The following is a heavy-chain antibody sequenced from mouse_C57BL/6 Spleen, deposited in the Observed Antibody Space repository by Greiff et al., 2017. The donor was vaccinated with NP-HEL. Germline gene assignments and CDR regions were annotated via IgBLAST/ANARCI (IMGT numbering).Heavy chain of an antibody. Sequence: VKLMESGAELVKPGASVKMSCKASGYTFTSYWITWVKQRPGQGLEWIGDIYPGSGSTNYNEKFKSKATLTVDTSSSTAYMQLSSLTSEDSAVYYCARKGYDHYGFADWGKGTLVTVSA. CDR1: GYTFTSYW. J-gene: IGHJ3*01. CDR2: IYPGSGST. CDR3: ARKGYDHYGFAD. D-gene: IGHD2-1*01. V-gene: IGHV1-55*01.